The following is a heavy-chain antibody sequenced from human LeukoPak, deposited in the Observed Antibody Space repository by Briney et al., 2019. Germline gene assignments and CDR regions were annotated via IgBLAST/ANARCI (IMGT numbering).Heavy chain of an antibody. J-gene: IGHJ4*02. D-gene: IGHD3-10*01. CDR3: ESGTPQRWSSF. CDR2: IYYSGTT. Sequence: SSETLSLTCAVYGGSFSLYYWTWIRQSPGKGLEWIASIYYSGTTYYNPSLKSRVTISLDTSRNQHSLKLSSVTAADTAIYYCESGTPQRWSSFWGQGTLVTVSS. CDR1: GGSFSLYY. V-gene: IGHV4-34*01.